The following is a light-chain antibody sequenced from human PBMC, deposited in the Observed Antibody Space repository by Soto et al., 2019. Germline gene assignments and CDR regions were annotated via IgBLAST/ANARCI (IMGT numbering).Light chain of an antibody. CDR3: QQYNSYSWT. J-gene: IGKJ1*01. Sequence: IQMTRSPSSLSASVGDRVTITCXASQSIVTYLNWYLQKPGKAPKLLIYAASNLQSGAPSRFSGSGSGTEFTLTISSLQPDDFATYYCQQYNSYSWTFGQGTKVDI. CDR1: QSIVTY. CDR2: AAS. V-gene: IGKV1-9*01.